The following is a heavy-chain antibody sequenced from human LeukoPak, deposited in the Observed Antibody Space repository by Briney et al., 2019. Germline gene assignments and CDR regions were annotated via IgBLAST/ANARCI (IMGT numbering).Heavy chain of an antibody. Sequence: PGRSLRLSCAASGFTFDDYAMHWVRHAPGKGLEWVSGISWNSGSIGYADSVKGRFTISRDNAKNSLYLQMNSLRAEDMALYYCAKGTSYGGNWFDPWGQGTLVTVSS. D-gene: IGHD5-18*01. CDR1: GFTFDDYA. J-gene: IGHJ5*02. V-gene: IGHV3-9*03. CDR2: ISWNSGSI. CDR3: AKGTSYGGNWFDP.